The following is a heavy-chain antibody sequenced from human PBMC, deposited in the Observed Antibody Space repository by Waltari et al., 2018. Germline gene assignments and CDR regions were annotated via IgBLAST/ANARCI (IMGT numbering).Heavy chain of an antibody. D-gene: IGHD3-16*02. J-gene: IGHJ4*02. CDR2: IDPNSGAT. V-gene: IGHV1-2*02. CDR3: ARGYRYASSERFYLDY. Sequence: LVQSGTEVRRPGASVKVSCKASRTDISQHYLHWVRRAPGQGLEWMGWIDPNSGATNYGQKFKDRITLTWDTSVNTAYMELTRLASFDTGVYYCARGYRYASSERFYLDYWGQGTPVIVSS. CDR1: RTDISQHY.